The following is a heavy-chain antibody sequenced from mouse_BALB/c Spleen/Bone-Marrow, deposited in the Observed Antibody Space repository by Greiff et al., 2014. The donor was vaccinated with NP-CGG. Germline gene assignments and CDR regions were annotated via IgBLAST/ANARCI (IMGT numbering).Heavy chain of an antibody. CDR1: GYTFTSYW. D-gene: IGHD2-1*01. CDR3: ARGNPLYAMDY. V-gene: IGHV1-7*01. CDR2: INPSTGYT. Sequence: VQLQQSGAELAKPGASVKMSCKVSGYTFTSYWMHWVKQRPGQGLEWIGYINPSTGYTDYNQKFNDKATLTADKSSSTAYMQLSSLTSKDSAVYYCARGNPLYAMDYWGQGTSVTVSS. J-gene: IGHJ4*01.